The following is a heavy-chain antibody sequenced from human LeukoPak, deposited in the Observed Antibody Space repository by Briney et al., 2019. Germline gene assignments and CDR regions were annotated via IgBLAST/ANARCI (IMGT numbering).Heavy chain of an antibody. J-gene: IGHJ5*02. D-gene: IGHD6-19*01. CDR2: INHSGST. CDR1: GGSFSGYY. CDR3: ARRREYSSGWYKPNWFDP. V-gene: IGHV4-34*01. Sequence: SETLSLTCAVYGGSFSGYYWSWIRQPPGKGLEWIGEINHSGSTNYNPSLKSRVTISVDTSKNQFSLKLSSVTAADTAVYYCARRREYSSGWYKPNWFDPWGQGTLGTVSS.